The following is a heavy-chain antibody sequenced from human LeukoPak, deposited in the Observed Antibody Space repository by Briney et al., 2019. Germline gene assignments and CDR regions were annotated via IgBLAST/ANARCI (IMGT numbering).Heavy chain of an antibody. J-gene: IGHJ6*03. D-gene: IGHD3-3*01. V-gene: IGHV1-8*01. CDR3: ARESGYYDFWSGYYYYYMDV. CDR2: MNPNSGST. CDR1: GYTFTSYD. Sequence: ASVKVSCKASGYTFTSYDINWVRQATGQGLEWMGWMNPNSGSTGYAQKFQGRVTMTRNTSISTAYMELSSLRSEDTAVYYCARESGYYDFWSGYYYYYMDVWGKGTTVTVSS.